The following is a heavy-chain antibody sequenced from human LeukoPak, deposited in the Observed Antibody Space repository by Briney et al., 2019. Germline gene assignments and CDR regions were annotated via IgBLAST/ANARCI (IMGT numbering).Heavy chain of an antibody. D-gene: IGHD3-10*01. CDR3: ATGSGSYRTPYYYTDV. Sequence: GGSLRLSCAVSGFTVSSNYMSWVRQAPGKGLEWVSIIYSGGSTYYADSVKGRFTISRDNSKNTLYLQMNSLRAEDTAVYYCATGSGSYRTPYYYTDVWGKGTTVTVSS. J-gene: IGHJ6*03. CDR1: GFTVSSNY. CDR2: IYSGGST. V-gene: IGHV3-53*01.